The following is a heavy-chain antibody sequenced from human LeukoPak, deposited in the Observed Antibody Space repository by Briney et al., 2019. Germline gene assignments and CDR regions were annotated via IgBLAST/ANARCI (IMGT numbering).Heavy chain of an antibody. CDR1: GFTFSSYA. D-gene: IGHD1-26*01. J-gene: IGHJ4*02. V-gene: IGHV3-30*18. Sequence: GGSLRLSCAASGFTFSSYAMHWVRQAPGKGLEWVAVISYDGSNKYYADSVKGRFTISRDNSKNTLYLQMNSLRAEDTAVYYCAKDGGWELPGFDYWGRGTLVTVSS. CDR2: ISYDGSNK. CDR3: AKDGGWELPGFDY.